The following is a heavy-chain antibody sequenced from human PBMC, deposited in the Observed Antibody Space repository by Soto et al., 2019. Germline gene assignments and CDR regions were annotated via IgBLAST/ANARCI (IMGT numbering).Heavy chain of an antibody. CDR1: GFTVSSNH. V-gene: IGHV3-66*01. CDR3: AGPGEQHRY. Sequence: GGSLRLSCAASGFTVSSNHMSWVRQAPGKGLEWVSLIYSGGSTYYADSVKGRFTFSRDNSQNTLYLQMNSLRAEDAAVYYCAGPGEQHRYWGQGTLVTVSS. CDR2: IYSGGST. D-gene: IGHD3-16*01. J-gene: IGHJ4*02.